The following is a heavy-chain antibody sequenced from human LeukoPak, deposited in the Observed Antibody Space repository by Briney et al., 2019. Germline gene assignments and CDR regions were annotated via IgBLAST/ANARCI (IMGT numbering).Heavy chain of an antibody. D-gene: IGHD6-19*01. Sequence: SETLSLTCTVSGGSISNYHWSWIRQPAGKGLEWIGQIHTSGSTNYNPPLKSRVSMSIDTTEDQVSLTIRSVTAADTAVYYCARRDSSSGWSFDYWGQGTLVTVSS. J-gene: IGHJ4*02. V-gene: IGHV4-4*07. CDR1: GGSISNYH. CDR2: IHTSGST. CDR3: ARRDSSSGWSFDY.